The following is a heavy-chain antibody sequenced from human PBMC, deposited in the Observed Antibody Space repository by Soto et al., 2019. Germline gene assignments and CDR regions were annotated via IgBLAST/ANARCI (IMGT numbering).Heavy chain of an antibody. CDR3: ARVPSNLLYYNILTGYYTRYGMAA. CDR2: IGTAGDT. V-gene: IGHV3-13*01. J-gene: IGHJ6*02. Sequence: PGGSLRLSCAASGFTFSSYDMHWVRQATGKGLDWVSAIGTAGDTYYPGSVKGRFTISRENAKNSLYLQMNSLRAEDTAVYYCARVPSNLLYYNILTGYYTRYGMAAGAQGPTVPVSS. D-gene: IGHD3-9*01. CDR1: GFTFSSYD.